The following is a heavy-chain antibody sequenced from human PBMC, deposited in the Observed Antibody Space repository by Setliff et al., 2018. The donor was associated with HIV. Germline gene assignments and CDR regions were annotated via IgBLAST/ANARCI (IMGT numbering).Heavy chain of an antibody. V-gene: IGHV3-48*01. CDR1: GFTFGTYA. D-gene: IGHD3-22*01. CDR3: ARSSGYPYFDY. J-gene: IGHJ4*02. Sequence: GGSLRLSCAASGFTFGTYAMNWVRQAPGKGLEWVSYISSRSDDIYYTDSVKGRFTISRDNGRNSLYLQMNSLRAEDTAVYHCARSSGYPYFDYWGQGILVTVSS. CDR2: ISSRSDDI.